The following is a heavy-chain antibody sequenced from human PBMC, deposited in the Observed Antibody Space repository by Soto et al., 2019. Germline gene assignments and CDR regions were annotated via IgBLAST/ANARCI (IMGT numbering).Heavy chain of an antibody. D-gene: IGHD3-16*01. CDR1: GGSMRGQH. CDR3: ATYTVGEGGRGY. J-gene: IGHJ4*02. CDR2: HHSDST. V-gene: IGHV4-4*09. Sequence: QVQLQESGPGLVKPSETLSLTCTVSGGSMRGQHWSWIRQPPGKGLEWIGHHSDSTIYNPSLKSRIPISTDTSKNQFSLKLSSVTAADTAVYYCATYTVGEGGRGYWGQGTLVTVSS.